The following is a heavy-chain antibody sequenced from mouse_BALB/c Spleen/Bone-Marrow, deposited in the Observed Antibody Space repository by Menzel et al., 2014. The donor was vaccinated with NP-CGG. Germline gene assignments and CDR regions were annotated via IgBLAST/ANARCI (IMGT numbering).Heavy chain of an antibody. V-gene: IGHV14-3*02. CDR3: ARLGNYGSAYAMDY. CDR1: GFNIKDTH. Sequence: EVQLQQSGAELVKPGASVKLSCTASGFNIKDTHMHWVKQRPEQGLEWIGRIDPANGNTKYDPKFQGKATITADQSSNTAYLQLSSLTSEDTAVYYCARLGNYGSAYAMDYWGQGTSVTVSS. CDR2: IDPANGNT. D-gene: IGHD1-2*01. J-gene: IGHJ4*01.